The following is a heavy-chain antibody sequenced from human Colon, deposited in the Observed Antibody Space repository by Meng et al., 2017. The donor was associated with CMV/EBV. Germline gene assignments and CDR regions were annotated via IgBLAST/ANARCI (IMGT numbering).Heavy chain of an antibody. CDR2: ISAYNTNT. Sequence: QVQLVQSGAEVTKPGASVEVSCKASGYTFTSHGISWARQAPGQGLEWMGWISAYNTNTNYAQKFQGRVTMATDTSTSTAYMELRSLRSDDTGVYYCARALIAVSGTFYFDYWGQGTLVTVSS. CDR3: ARALIAVSGTFYFDY. D-gene: IGHD6-19*01. J-gene: IGHJ4*02. V-gene: IGHV1-18*01. CDR1: GYTFTSHG.